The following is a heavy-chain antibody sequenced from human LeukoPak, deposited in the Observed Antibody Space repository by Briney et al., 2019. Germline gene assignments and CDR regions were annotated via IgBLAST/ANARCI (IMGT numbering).Heavy chain of an antibody. CDR2: INHSGST. V-gene: IGHV4-34*01. CDR3: ARRYILSGYYSY. D-gene: IGHD3-9*01. CDR1: GGSFSGYY. Sequence: SETLSLTCAVYGGSFSGYYWSWIRQPPGKGLEWIGEINHSGSTNYNPSLKSRVTMSVDTSKNQFSLKLSSVTAADTAVYYCARRYILSGYYSYWGQGTLVTVSS. J-gene: IGHJ4*02.